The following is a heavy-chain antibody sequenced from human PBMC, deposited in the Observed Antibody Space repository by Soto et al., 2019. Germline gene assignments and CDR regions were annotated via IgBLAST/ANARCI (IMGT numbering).Heavy chain of an antibody. J-gene: IGHJ6*03. CDR1: GFTFDDYA. V-gene: IGHV3-9*01. Sequence: EVQLVESGGGLVQPGRSLRLSCAASGFTFDDYAMHWVRQAPGKGLEWVSGITWNSGNRDYADSVRGRFTISRDNAKNSLYLQMTSLRVEDTALYYCAKDAKDVVVIPAAIPVGDYYHYMDVWGKGTTVTVSS. D-gene: IGHD2-2*01. CDR2: ITWNSGNR. CDR3: AKDAKDVVVIPAAIPVGDYYHYMDV.